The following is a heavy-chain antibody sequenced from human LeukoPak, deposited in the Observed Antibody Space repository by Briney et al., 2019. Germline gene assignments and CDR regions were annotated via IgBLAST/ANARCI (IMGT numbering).Heavy chain of an antibody. CDR1: GGSISRGGYY. J-gene: IGHJ3*02. CDR2: IYYSGSI. D-gene: IGHD5-18*01. Sequence: KSSETLSLTCTVSGGSISRGGYYWSWIRQHPGKGLEYIGYIYYSGSIYYNPSPKSRVTISLDQSKNQFSLKLSSVTAADTAVYYCARDRGYSYGCDAFDIWGQGTMVTVSS. V-gene: IGHV4-31*03. CDR3: ARDRGYSYGCDAFDI.